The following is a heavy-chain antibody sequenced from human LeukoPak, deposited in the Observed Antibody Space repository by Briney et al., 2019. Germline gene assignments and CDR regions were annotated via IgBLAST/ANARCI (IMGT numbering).Heavy chain of an antibody. CDR1: GYAFTVRY. V-gene: IGHV1-2*02. D-gene: IGHD2/OR15-2a*01. CDR3: LTEDKYCKTTTCDDY. J-gene: IGHJ4*02. Sequence: GASVKVSCKASGYAFTVRYMHWVRQVPGQGLEWMGFIKPDSGFTNYAEKFQDRVTMSRDTSITTVYMELSSLGSGDTALYYCLTEDKYCKTTTCDDYWGQGTLVTVSS. CDR2: IKPDSGFT.